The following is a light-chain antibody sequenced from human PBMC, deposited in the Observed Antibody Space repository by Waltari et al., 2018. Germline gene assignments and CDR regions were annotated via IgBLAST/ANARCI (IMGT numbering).Light chain of an antibody. CDR1: TGAVTSGFY. CDR2: STN. CDR3: LLYYGGAQV. Sequence: QTVVTQEPSLTVSPGGTVTHTCASSTGAVTSGFYPSWFQQKPGQPPRALIYSTNNKHSWTPARFSGSLLGGKAALTLSGVQVEDEAEYYCLLYYGGAQVFGGGTKLTVL. V-gene: IGLV7-43*01. J-gene: IGLJ3*02.